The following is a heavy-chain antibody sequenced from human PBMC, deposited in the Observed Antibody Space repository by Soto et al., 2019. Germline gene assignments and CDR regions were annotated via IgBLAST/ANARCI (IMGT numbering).Heavy chain of an antibody. J-gene: IGHJ4*02. CDR2: IYYSGST. D-gene: IGHD7-27*01. CDR3: AGRWGRTFDY. CDR1: GGSIRSYY. V-gene: IGHV4-59*08. Sequence: SETLSLTCTVSGGSIRSYYWSWIRQPPGKGLEWIGYIYYSGSTNYNPSLKSRVTISVDTSKNQFSLKLSSVTAADTAVYYCAGRWGRTFDYWGQGTLVTVSS.